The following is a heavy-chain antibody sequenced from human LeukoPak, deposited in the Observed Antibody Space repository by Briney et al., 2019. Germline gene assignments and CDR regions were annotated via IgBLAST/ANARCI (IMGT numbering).Heavy chain of an antibody. D-gene: IGHD2-2*01. CDR1: GFTFSSYA. J-gene: IGHJ4*02. CDR3: ARELGYCSSTSCPFDY. V-gene: IGHV4-59*01. CDR2: IYYSGST. Sequence: GSLRLSCAASGFTFSSYAMSWIRQPPGKGLQWIGYIYYSGSTNYNPSLKSRVTISVDTSMNQFSLKLSSVTAADTAVYYCARELGYCSSTSCPFDYWGQGTLVTVSS.